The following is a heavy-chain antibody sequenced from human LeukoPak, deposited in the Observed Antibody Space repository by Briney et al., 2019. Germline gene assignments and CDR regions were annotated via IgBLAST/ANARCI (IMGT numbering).Heavy chain of an antibody. CDR2: ISSSSSYI. CDR1: GFTFSSYS. V-gene: IGHV3-21*01. D-gene: IGHD2-15*01. J-gene: IGHJ6*02. Sequence: GGSLRLSCAASGFTFSSYSMNWVRQAPRKGLEWVSSISSSSSYIYYADSMKGRFTISRDNAKNSLYLQMNSLRAEDTAVYYCARESRGGSYYYYGMDVWGQGTTVTVSS. CDR3: ARESRGGSYYYYGMDV.